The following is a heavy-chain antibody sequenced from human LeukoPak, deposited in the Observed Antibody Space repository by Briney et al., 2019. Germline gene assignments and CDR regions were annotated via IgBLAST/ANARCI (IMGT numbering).Heavy chain of an antibody. CDR1: GFTFSSYE. V-gene: IGHV3-48*03. D-gene: IGHD3-16*01. CDR2: ISTSGNTI. Sequence: GGSLRLSCAASGFTFSSYEMNWVRQAPGKGLEWVSYISTSGNTIYYADSVRGRFTISRDIAKNSLYLQMNSLRAEDAAVYYCARRRGGWLDSWGQGTLVTVSS. J-gene: IGHJ5*01. CDR3: ARRRGGWLDS.